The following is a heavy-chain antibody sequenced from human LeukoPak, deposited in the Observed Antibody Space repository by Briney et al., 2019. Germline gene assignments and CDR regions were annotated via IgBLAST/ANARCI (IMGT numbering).Heavy chain of an antibody. CDR2: INPNSGGT. Sequence: GASVKASCKASGYTFTGYYIHWVRQAPGQGLEWMGWINPNSGGTNYAQDLQGRVTMTRDTSISTAYMELSGLRSDDTAVHYCARGSNIVLVPATVGNFDYWGQGTLATVSS. D-gene: IGHD2-2*01. CDR1: GYTFTGYY. CDR3: ARGSNIVLVPATVGNFDY. V-gene: IGHV1-2*02. J-gene: IGHJ4*02.